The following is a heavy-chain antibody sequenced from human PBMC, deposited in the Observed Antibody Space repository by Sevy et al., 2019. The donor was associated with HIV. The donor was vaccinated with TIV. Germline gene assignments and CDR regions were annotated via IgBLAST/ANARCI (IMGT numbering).Heavy chain of an antibody. V-gene: IGHV4-39*01. Sequence: SETLSLTCTVSGGSISSGNYLWSWIRQTPGKGLEWIGTVRYSGRTYYNPSLKSRVTISEDTSKNQFSLNLNSVTAADTAVYFCARNFDYWGQGTLVTVSS. CDR3: ARNFDY. J-gene: IGHJ4*02. CDR1: GGSISSGNYL. CDR2: VRYSGRT.